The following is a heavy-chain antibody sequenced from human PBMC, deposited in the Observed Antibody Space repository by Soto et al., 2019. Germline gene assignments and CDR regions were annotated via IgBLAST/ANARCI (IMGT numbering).Heavy chain of an antibody. CDR3: ARASNPERFDY. Sequence: SETLSLTCTVSGGSISSYYWSWIRQPPGKGLEWIGYIYYSGSTNYNPSLKSRVTISVDTSKNQFSLKLSSVTAADTAVYYCARASNPERFDYWGQGTLVTVSS. V-gene: IGHV4-59*01. CDR1: GGSISSYY. CDR2: IYYSGST. J-gene: IGHJ4*02. D-gene: IGHD1-1*01.